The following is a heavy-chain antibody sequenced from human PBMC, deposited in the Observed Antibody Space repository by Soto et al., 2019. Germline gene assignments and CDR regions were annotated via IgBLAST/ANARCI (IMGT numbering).Heavy chain of an antibody. CDR2: TYYRSKWYN. Sequence: SPTLSLTCAISGDSVSSNSAAWNWIRQSPSRGLEWLGRTYYRSKWYNDYAVSVKSRVTINPDTSKNQFSLQLNSVTPEDTAVYYCARVRKYSSSPPRGFDSWGQGTLVTVSS. CDR3: ARVRKYSSSPPRGFDS. J-gene: IGHJ5*01. V-gene: IGHV6-1*01. CDR1: GDSVSSNSAA. D-gene: IGHD6-6*01.